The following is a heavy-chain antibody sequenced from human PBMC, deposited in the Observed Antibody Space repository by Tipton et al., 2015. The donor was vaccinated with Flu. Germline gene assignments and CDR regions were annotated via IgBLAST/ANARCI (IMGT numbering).Heavy chain of an antibody. CDR3: ARDRLRGGATWNWFDP. CDR2: ISSSSSYI. Sequence: SLRLSCAASGFTFSSYSMNWVRQAPGKGLEWASSISSSSSYIYYADSVKGRFTISRDNAKNSLYLQMNSLRAEDTAVYYCARDRLRGGATWNWFDPWGQGTLVTVSS. J-gene: IGHJ5*02. V-gene: IGHV3-21*01. CDR1: GFTFSSYS. D-gene: IGHD1-26*01.